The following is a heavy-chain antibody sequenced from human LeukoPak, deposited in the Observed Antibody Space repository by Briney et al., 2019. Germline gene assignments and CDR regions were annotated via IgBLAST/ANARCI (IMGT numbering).Heavy chain of an antibody. CDR3: ARDLGVVTPYTSDAFDI. Sequence: ASVKVSCKASGYTFTGYYMHWVRQAPGQGLEWMGWINPNSGGTNYAQKFQGRVTMTRDTSISTAYMELSRLRSDDTAVYYCARDLGVVTPYTSDAFDIWGQGTMVTVSS. V-gene: IGHV1-2*02. CDR2: INPNSGGT. CDR1: GYTFTGYY. J-gene: IGHJ3*02. D-gene: IGHD2-21*02.